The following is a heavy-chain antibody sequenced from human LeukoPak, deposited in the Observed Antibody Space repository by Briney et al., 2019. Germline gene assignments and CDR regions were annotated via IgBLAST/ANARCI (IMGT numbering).Heavy chain of an antibody. CDR2: INHSGST. CDR3: ARRPGYYYDSSGYYPKAMDV. J-gene: IGHJ6*03. Sequence: SETLSLTCAVYGGSFSGYYWSWIRQPPGKGLEWIGEINHSGSTNYNPSLKSRVTISVDTFKNQFSLKLSSVTAADTAVYYCARRPGYYYDSSGYYPKAMDVWGKGTTVTVSS. V-gene: IGHV4-34*01. D-gene: IGHD3-22*01. CDR1: GGSFSGYY.